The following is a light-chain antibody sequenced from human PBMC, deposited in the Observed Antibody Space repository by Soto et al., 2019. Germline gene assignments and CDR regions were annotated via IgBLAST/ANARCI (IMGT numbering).Light chain of an antibody. Sequence: DVVMTQSPLSLPVTLGQPASISCRSSQSLVYSDANTYLNWFQQRPGQSPRRLIYKVSNRDSGVPDRFSGRGSGTDFTLKISRVEAEDVGVYYCMQHTHWPWTFGQGTKVEIK. V-gene: IGKV2-30*01. CDR3: MQHTHWPWT. J-gene: IGKJ1*01. CDR1: QSLVYSDANTY. CDR2: KVS.